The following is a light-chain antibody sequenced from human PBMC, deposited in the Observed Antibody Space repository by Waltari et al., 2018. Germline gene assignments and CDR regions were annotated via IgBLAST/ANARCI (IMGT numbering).Light chain of an antibody. J-gene: IGKJ1*01. CDR2: KAS. V-gene: IGKV1-5*03. CDR1: QSISSY. CDR3: QQYNYYST. Sequence: DIQMTQSPSTLSASVGDRVTITCRASQSISSYLAWYQQKPGKAPKLLIYKASSLESGVPSRFSGSGSGTEFTLTISSLQPDDFATYCCQQYNYYSTFGQGTKVETK.